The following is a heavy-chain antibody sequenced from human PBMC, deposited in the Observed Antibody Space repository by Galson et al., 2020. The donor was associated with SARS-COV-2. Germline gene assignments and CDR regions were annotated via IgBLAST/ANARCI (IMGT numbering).Heavy chain of an antibody. CDR1: GFTFDDYA. V-gene: IGHV3-9*01. D-gene: IGHD1-26*01. CDR3: AKEGVGATHFDY. CDR2: ITWNSGSI. Sequence: GGSLRLSCAASGFTFDDYALHWVRQAPGKGLEWVSSITWNSGSIGYTDSVKGRFTISRDNAKNSLYLQMNSLRPEDTAMYYCAKEGVGATHFDYWGQGTLVTVSS. J-gene: IGHJ4*02.